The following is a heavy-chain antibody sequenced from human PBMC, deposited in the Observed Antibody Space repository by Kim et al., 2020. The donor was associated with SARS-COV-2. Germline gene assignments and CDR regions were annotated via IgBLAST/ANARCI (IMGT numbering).Heavy chain of an antibody. CDR3: AKGAITMVRGGYFDY. V-gene: IGHV3-23*01. D-gene: IGHD3-10*01. Sequence: DSVKGRLTISRDNAKNTLYLQMNSLSVEDTAVYYCAKGAITMVRGGYFDYWGQGTLVTVSS. J-gene: IGHJ4*02.